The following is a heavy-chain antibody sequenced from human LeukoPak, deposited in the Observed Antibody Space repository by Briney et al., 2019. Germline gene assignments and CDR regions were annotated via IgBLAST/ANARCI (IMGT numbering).Heavy chain of an antibody. D-gene: IGHD3-3*01. CDR2: IYSGGST. V-gene: IGHV3-53*01. J-gene: IGHJ4*02. CDR3: ARHFGVVIFDY. CDR1: GFTFSSYA. Sequence: GGSLRLSCAASGFTFSSYAMSWVRQAPGKGLEWVSVIYSGGSTYYADSVKGRFTISRDNSKNTLYLQMNSLRAEDTAVYYCARHFGVVIFDYWGQGTLVTVSS.